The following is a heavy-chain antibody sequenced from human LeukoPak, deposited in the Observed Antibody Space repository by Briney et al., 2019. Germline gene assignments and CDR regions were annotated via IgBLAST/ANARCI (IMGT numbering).Heavy chain of an antibody. D-gene: IGHD5-18*01. V-gene: IGHV1-2*02. J-gene: IGHJ4*02. CDR2: INPNSGGT. Sequence: AASVKVSCKASGYTFTDYYFHWVRQAPGQGLEWMAWINPNSGGTTYAQKFQGRVTMTRDTSLSTVYMDMSRLTSDDTAVYYCARDLRSGGVTYGQDSWGQGTLVTVSS. CDR3: ARDLRSGGVTYGQDS. CDR1: GYTFTDYY.